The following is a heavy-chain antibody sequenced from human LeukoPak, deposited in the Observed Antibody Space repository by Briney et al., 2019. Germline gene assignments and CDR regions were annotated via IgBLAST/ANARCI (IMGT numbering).Heavy chain of an antibody. J-gene: IGHJ4*02. V-gene: IGHV4-39*07. CDR2: IYYSGST. D-gene: IGHD3-22*01. CDR1: GDSISSSSYY. Sequence: PSETLSLTCTVSGDSISSSSYYWGWIRQPPGKGLEWIGNIYYSGSTYYNPSLKSRVTISVDTSKNQFSLKLASVTAADTAVYYCARSPTYYYETTGYFDYWGQGTLVTVSS. CDR3: ARSPTYYYETTGYFDY.